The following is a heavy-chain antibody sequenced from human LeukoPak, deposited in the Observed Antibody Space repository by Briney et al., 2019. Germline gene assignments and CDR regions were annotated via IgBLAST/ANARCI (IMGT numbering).Heavy chain of an antibody. Sequence: GGSLRLSCAASGFTFSSYSMNWVRQAPGKGLEWVSYISSSGSTIYYADSVKGRFTISRDNAKNSLYLQMNSLRSEDTAVYYCAELGITMIGGVWGKGTTVTISS. D-gene: IGHD3-10*02. CDR3: AELGITMIGGV. J-gene: IGHJ6*04. V-gene: IGHV3-48*04. CDR1: GFTFSSYS. CDR2: ISSSGSTI.